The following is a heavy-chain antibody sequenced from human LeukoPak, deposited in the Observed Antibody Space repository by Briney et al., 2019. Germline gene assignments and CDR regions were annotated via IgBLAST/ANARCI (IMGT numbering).Heavy chain of an antibody. CDR3: ARATYYYDSSGYLLFDY. Sequence: GGSLRLSCAASGFTFSNYGIHWVRQAPGKGLEWVAFIRYDGSNKYYADSVKGRFTISRDNSKNTLYLQMNSLRAEDTAVYYCARATYYYDSSGYLLFDYWGQGTLVTVSS. D-gene: IGHD3-22*01. CDR1: GFTFSNYG. J-gene: IGHJ4*02. CDR2: IRYDGSNK. V-gene: IGHV3-30*02.